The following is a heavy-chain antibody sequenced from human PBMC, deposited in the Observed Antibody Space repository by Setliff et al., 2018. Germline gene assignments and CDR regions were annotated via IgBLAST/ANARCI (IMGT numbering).Heavy chain of an antibody. V-gene: IGHV1-18*01. Sequence: ASVKVSCKASGYTFTDFGVSWVRQAPGQGLGWVGWISPYNGNTYYAPKFQGTAIMTTDTATSTAYMEVKSLTSDDTAVYYCARLVRYCTRTSCQRTPGAEYWGQGTLVTVSS. D-gene: IGHD2-2*01. CDR1: GYTFTDFG. CDR2: ISPYNGNT. CDR3: ARLVRYCTRTSCQRTPGAEY. J-gene: IGHJ4*02.